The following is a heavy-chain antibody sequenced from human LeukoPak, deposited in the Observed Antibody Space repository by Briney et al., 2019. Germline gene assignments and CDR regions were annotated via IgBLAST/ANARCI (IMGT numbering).Heavy chain of an antibody. D-gene: IGHD3-16*02. CDR3: ARVSRLGELSD. J-gene: IGHJ4*02. Sequence: PSETLSLTCTVSGGSISSYYWSWIRQPPGKGLEWIGEINHSGSTNYNPSLKSRVTISVDTSKNQFSLKLSSVTAADTAVYYCARVSRLGELSDWGQGTLVTVSS. V-gene: IGHV4-34*01. CDR2: INHSGST. CDR1: GGSISSYY.